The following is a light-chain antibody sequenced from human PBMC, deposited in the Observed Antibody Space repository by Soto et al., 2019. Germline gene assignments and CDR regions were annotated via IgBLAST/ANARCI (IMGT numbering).Light chain of an antibody. Sequence: QSVLTQPPSVSGAPGQRVTISCTGTSSDVGGYNYVSWYQQHPGKAPKLMIYEVSKRPSGVPDRFSGSKSGNTASLTVSGLQAEDEADYYCSSYAGSNNFRYVFGTGTRSPS. CDR2: EVS. CDR3: SSYAGSNNFRYV. V-gene: IGLV2-8*01. J-gene: IGLJ1*01. CDR1: SSDVGGYNY.